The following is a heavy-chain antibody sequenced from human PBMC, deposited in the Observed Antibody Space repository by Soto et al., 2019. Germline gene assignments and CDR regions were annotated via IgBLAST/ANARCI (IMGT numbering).Heavy chain of an antibody. CDR2: IYSRGST. CDR1: GFIVXANY. CDR3: ALSTLVRGIIGGRLDN. Sequence: GGSLRLSCGASGFIVXANYMNWVRQAPGKGLEWVSVIYSRGSTYYTDSVKGRFTVSRDNSKNTVYLQMTSLSVEDTAVYYCALSTLVRGIIGGRLDNWGQGTLVTVSS. V-gene: IGHV3-66*01. J-gene: IGHJ4*02. D-gene: IGHD3-10*01.